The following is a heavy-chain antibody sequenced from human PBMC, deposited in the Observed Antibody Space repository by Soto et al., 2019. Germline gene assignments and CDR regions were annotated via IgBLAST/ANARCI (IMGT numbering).Heavy chain of an antibody. CDR3: ARGRRGYYGYYGMVV. CDR1: GGSFSGYY. V-gene: IGHV4-34*01. Sequence: PSETLSLTCAVYGGSFSGYYWSWIRQPPGKGLEWIGEINHSGSTNYNPSLKSRVTISVDTSKNQFSLKLSSVTAADTAVYYCARGRRGYYGYYGMVVWGQGTTVTVSS. J-gene: IGHJ6*02. CDR2: INHSGST.